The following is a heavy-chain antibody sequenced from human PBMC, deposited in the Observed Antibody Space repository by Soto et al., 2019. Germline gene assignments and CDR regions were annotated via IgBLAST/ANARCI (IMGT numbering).Heavy chain of an antibody. CDR3: ARVQGGYGMDV. Sequence: QVQLVQSGAEVKKPGASVKVSCKASGYTFTSYGISWVRQAPGQGLEWMGWISAYNGNTNYAQKLQGRVTMTTDTSTNTANRALRIVISEDAAVYYCARVQGGYGMDVWGQGNTGTGSS. CDR1: GYTFTSYG. D-gene: IGHD3-16*01. CDR2: ISAYNGNT. V-gene: IGHV1-18*01. J-gene: IGHJ6*02.